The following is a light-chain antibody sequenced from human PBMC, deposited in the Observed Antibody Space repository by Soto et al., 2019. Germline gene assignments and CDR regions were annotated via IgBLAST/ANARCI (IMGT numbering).Light chain of an antibody. V-gene: IGLV2-14*01. CDR1: SSDVGGYNY. CDR3: SSYTSSSTLIYV. Sequence: QSVLTQPASVSGSPGQSITISCTGTSSDVGGYNYVSWYQQHPGKAPKLMIYDVSNRPSGVSNRFSGSKSGNTASLTISGLQAEDDADYYCSSYTSSSTLIYVFGPWTKVTVL. CDR2: DVS. J-gene: IGLJ1*01.